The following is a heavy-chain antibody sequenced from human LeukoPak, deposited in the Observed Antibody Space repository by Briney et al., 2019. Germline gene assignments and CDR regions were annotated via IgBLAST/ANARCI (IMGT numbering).Heavy chain of an antibody. V-gene: IGHV3-23*01. CDR3: AKDLAPVYGDYGYFYYGMDV. CDR2: ISGSGGST. CDR1: GFTFSSYA. Sequence: TGGSLRLSCAASGFTFSSYAMSWVRQAPGKGPEWVSAISGSGGSTYYADSVKGRFTISRDNSKNTLYLQMNSLRAEDTAVYYCAKDLAPVYGDYGYFYYGMDVWGQGTTVTVSS. J-gene: IGHJ6*02. D-gene: IGHD4-17*01.